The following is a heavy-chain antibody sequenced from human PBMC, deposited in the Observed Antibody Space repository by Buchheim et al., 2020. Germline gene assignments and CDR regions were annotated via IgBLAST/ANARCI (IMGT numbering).Heavy chain of an antibody. V-gene: IGHV3-9*01. D-gene: IGHD2-2*02. Sequence: EVQLVESGGGLVQPGRSLRLSCAASGFTFDDYTMHRVRQAPGKGLEWVSGISWGSGNIGYADSVKGRFTISRDNAKNSLYLVMHSLRPDDTALYYCSKADYTSNWFDSWGQGTL. CDR3: SKADYTSNWFDS. J-gene: IGHJ5*01. CDR1: GFTFDDYT. CDR2: ISWGSGNI.